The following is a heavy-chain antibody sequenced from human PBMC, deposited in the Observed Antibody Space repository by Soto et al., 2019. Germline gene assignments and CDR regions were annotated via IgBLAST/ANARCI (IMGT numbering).Heavy chain of an antibody. Sequence: DVQLLEAGGNLVQPGGSLRLSCAASGFTFHNYAMSWVRQAPGKGLEWVSAISGSGGSTYYADSVKGRFTISRDNSKNTLYLQMNSLRAEDTAVYYCAKKWRGYTTYAFDIWGQGTMVTVSS. V-gene: IGHV3-23*01. CDR3: AKKWRGYTTYAFDI. CDR2: ISGSGGST. CDR1: GFTFHNYA. J-gene: IGHJ3*02. D-gene: IGHD2-2*02.